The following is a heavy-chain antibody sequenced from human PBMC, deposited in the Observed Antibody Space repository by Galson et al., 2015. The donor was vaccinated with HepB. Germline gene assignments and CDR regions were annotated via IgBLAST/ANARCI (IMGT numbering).Heavy chain of an antibody. CDR3: AKALEMASIMRSTFDI. D-gene: IGHD5-24*01. J-gene: IGHJ3*02. CDR2: ISWNSGSI. CDR1: GFTFDDYA. Sequence: SLRLSCAASGFTFDDYAMHWVRQAPGKGLEWVSGISWNSGSIGYADSVKGRFTISRDNAKNSLYLQMNSLRAEDTASYYCAKALEMASIMRSTFDIWGQGTMVTVSS. V-gene: IGHV3-9*01.